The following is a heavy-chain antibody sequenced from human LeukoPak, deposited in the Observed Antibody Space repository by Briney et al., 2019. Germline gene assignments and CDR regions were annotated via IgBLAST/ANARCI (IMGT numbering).Heavy chain of an antibody. Sequence: PSQTLSLTCTVSGGSISSGGYYWSWIRQHPGKGLEWIGYIYYSGSTYYNPSLKSRVTISVDTSNNQVSLKLSSVTAADTAVYYCAKHESLIAFDIWGQGTMVTVSS. CDR2: IYYSGST. CDR3: AKHESLIAFDI. V-gene: IGHV4-31*03. J-gene: IGHJ3*02. CDR1: GGSISSGGYY.